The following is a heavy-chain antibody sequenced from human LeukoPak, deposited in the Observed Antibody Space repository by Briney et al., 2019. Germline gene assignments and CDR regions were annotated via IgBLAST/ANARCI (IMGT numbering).Heavy chain of an antibody. CDR3: ASASSTVTSRGRFDY. Sequence: ASVKVSCKASGYTFTSYDINWVRQAPGQGLEWMGIINPSGGSTSYAQKFQGRVTMTRDTSTSTVYMELSSLRSEDTAVYYCASASSTVTSRGRFDYWGQGTLVTVSS. D-gene: IGHD4-17*01. J-gene: IGHJ4*02. CDR1: GYTFTSYD. CDR2: INPSGGST. V-gene: IGHV1-46*01.